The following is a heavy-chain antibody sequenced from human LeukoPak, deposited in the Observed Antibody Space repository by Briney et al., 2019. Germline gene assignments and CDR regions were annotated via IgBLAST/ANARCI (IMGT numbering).Heavy chain of an antibody. J-gene: IGHJ4*02. V-gene: IGHV3-21*01. CDR2: ISSSSSYI. CDR3: ARAVSNSGWYGSVDY. D-gene: IGHD6-19*01. CDR1: GFTFSNYN. Sequence: KPGGSLRLSCAASGFTFSNYNMNWVRQAPGKGLEWVSSISSSSSYIYYADSVKGRFTISRDNAKNSLYLQMNSLRAEDTAVYYCARAVSNSGWYGSVDYWGQGTLVTVSS.